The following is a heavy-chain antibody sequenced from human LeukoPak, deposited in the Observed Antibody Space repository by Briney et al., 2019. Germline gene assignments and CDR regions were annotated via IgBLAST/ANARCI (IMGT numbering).Heavy chain of an antibody. J-gene: IGHJ4*02. CDR2: IYYSGST. CDR1: GGSISSYY. Sequence: SETLSLTCTVSGGSISSYYWSWIRQPPGKGLEWIGSIYYSGSTYYNPSLKSRVTISVDTSKNQFSLKLSSVTAADTAVYYCASPGVYCSGGSCYGAMGGSIDYWGQGTLVTVSS. V-gene: IGHV4-39*01. D-gene: IGHD2-15*01. CDR3: ASPGVYCSGGSCYGAMGGSIDY.